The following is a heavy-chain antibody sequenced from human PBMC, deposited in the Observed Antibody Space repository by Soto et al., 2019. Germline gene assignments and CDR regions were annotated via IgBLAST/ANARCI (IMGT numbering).Heavy chain of an antibody. CDR1: GGSISSSSYY. Sequence: ASETLSLTCTVSGGSISSSSYYWGWIRQPPGKGLEWIGSIYYSGSTYYNPSLKSRVTISVDTSKNQFSLKLSSVTAADTAVYYCARFYGLGSYYVGPGYYYMDVWGKGTTVTVSS. CDR2: IYYSGST. CDR3: ARFYGLGSYYVGPGYYYMDV. V-gene: IGHV4-39*01. J-gene: IGHJ6*03. D-gene: IGHD3-10*01.